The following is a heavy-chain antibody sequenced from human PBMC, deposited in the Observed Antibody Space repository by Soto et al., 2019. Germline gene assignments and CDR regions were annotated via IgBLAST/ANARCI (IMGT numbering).Heavy chain of an antibody. D-gene: IGHD2-15*01. J-gene: IGHJ6*03. Sequence: PSETLSLTCAVYGGSFSDYYWSWIRQPPGRGLEWIGEINHSGGTNYNPSLKSRVTISVDTSKNQFSLKLSSVTAADTAVYYGGRGLGYCSGGSCYRGSPYYYYYYMDVWGKGTTVTVSS. V-gene: IGHV4-34*01. CDR2: INHSGGT. CDR3: GRGLGYCSGGSCYRGSPYYYYYYMDV. CDR1: GGSFSDYY.